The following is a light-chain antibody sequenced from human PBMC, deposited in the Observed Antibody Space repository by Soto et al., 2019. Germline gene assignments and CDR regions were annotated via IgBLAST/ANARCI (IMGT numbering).Light chain of an antibody. Sequence: QSVLTQPASVSGSPGQSITISCTGTNSDVGGYNYVSWYQQHPGKAPKFMIYDVSSRPSGVSDRFSGSKSGNTASLTISGLQAEDAADYYCSSYTTSNTRQIVFGTGTKLTVL. CDR2: DVS. CDR1: NSDVGGYNY. J-gene: IGLJ1*01. CDR3: SSYTTSNTRQIV. V-gene: IGLV2-14*01.